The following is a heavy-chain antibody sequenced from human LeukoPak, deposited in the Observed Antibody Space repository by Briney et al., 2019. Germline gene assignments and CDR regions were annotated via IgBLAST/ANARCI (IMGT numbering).Heavy chain of an antibody. Sequence: SETLSHTCTVSGGSISSYYWSWIRQPAGKGLEWIGRIYTSGSTNYNPSLKSRVTTSVDKSKNQFSLKLSSVTAADTAVYYCARSPVVVPAAIAYWRQGTLVTVSS. CDR2: IYTSGST. D-gene: IGHD2-2*01. V-gene: IGHV4-4*07. CDR1: GGSISSYY. J-gene: IGHJ4*02. CDR3: ARSPVVVPAAIAY.